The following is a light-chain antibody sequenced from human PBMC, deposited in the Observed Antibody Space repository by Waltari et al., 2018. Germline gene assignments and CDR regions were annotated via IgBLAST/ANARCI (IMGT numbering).Light chain of an antibody. CDR3: QQSHGFPFT. Sequence: DIQMTQSPSSLSTSVGDRVTISCRASYNVDFLLNWYQQKPGKAPKLLIYGASSLQSGVPSRFSGSGSGTDFTLTITSLQPEDSATYYCQQSHGFPFTFGQGTKLEIK. CDR2: GAS. J-gene: IGKJ2*01. V-gene: IGKV1-39*01. CDR1: YNVDFL.